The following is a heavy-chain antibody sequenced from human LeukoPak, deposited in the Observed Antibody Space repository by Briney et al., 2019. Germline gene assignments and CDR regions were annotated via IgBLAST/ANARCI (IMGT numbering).Heavy chain of an antibody. CDR3: ARASYYYDTSGLGALDI. J-gene: IGHJ3*02. CDR1: GFTFDDHA. Sequence: GGSLRLSCAASGFTFDDHAMYWVRQAPGKGLEWVSGINWDGSRIGYADAVKGRFTISRDSAKKSLYLQMNSLRTEDTALYYCARASYYYDTSGLGALDIWGQGTLVTVS. D-gene: IGHD3-22*01. CDR2: INWDGSRI. V-gene: IGHV3-9*01.